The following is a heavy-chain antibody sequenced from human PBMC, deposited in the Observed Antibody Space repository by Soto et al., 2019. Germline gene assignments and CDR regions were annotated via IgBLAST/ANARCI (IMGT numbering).Heavy chain of an antibody. Sequence: ASVKVSCKASGYTFTDHYIHWLRQAPGQSLEWMGWINPYSGGTHFARKFQDRVTMARDTSVSTAYMELSSLRAEDTAVYFCAKRQGTGAAAKNFDFWGQGTLVTVSS. D-gene: IGHD6-13*01. CDR2: INPYSGGT. V-gene: IGHV1-2*02. CDR3: AKRQGTGAAAKNFDF. J-gene: IGHJ4*02. CDR1: GYTFTDHY.